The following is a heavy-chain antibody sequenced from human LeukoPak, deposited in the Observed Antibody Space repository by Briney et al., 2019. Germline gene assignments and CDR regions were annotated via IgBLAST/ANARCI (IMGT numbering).Heavy chain of an antibody. CDR2: IYYSGST. CDR3: ARLDYSSSSPLRYFDY. V-gene: IGHV4-59*08. Sequence: SETLSLTCTVSGGSISSYYWSWLRQPPGKGLEWIGYIYYSGSTNYNPSLKSRVTISVDTSKNQFSLKLSSVTAADTAIYYCARLDYSSSSPLRYFDYWGQGILVTVSS. D-gene: IGHD6-6*01. CDR1: GGSISSYY. J-gene: IGHJ4*02.